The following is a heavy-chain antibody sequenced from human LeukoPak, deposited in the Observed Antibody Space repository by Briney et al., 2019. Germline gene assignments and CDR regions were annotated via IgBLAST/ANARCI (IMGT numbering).Heavy chain of an antibody. V-gene: IGHV4-59*01. CDR1: GGSIIGYY. Sequence: SETLSLTCTVSGGSIIGYYWSWIRQPPGKGLQWIGNIYYGGSTNYNPSLKSRVTISVDTSKNQCSLKLSSATAADTAVYYCARWRGSGYDWYWFDPWGQGTLVTVSS. D-gene: IGHD5-12*01. CDR3: ARWRGSGYDWYWFDP. J-gene: IGHJ5*02. CDR2: IYYGGST.